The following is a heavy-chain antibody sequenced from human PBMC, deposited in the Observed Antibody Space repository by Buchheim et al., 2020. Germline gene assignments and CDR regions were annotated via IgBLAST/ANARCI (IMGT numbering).Heavy chain of an antibody. CDR2: IYYSGST. Sequence: QVQLQESGPGLVKPSETLSLTCTVSGGSISSYYWSWIRQPPGKGLEWIGYIYYSGSTNYNPSLKSRVTISVDTSKNQFSLKLSSVTAADTAVYYGARDSDGEGSHRIMDVWGQGTT. J-gene: IGHJ6*02. D-gene: IGHD3-10*01. CDR3: ARDSDGEGSHRIMDV. CDR1: GGSISSYY. V-gene: IGHV4-59*01.